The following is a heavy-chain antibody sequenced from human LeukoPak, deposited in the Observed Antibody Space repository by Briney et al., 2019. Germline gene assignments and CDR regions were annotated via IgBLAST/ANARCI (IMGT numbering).Heavy chain of an antibody. CDR3: AKAPVTTCRGAFCYPFDY. CDR1: GFTLSSYA. CDR2: ISDTGNT. V-gene: IGHV3-23*01. D-gene: IGHD2-15*01. J-gene: IGHJ4*02. Sequence: GGSLRLSCAASGFTLSSYAMSWVRQAPGKGLEWVSAISDTGNTYHADSVKGRFTISKDSSKNTLFLQMNRLRPEDAAVYYCAKAPVTTCRGAFCYPFDYWGLGTLDTVSS.